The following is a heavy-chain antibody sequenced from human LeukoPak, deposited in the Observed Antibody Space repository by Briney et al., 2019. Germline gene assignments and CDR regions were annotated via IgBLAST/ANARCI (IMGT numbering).Heavy chain of an antibody. D-gene: IGHD2-15*01. J-gene: IGHJ4*02. CDR2: INPNSGGT. Sequence: AAVKVSCKASGYTFTGYYMHWVRQAPGQGLEWMGWINPNSGGTNYAQKFQGWVTMTRDTSISTAYMELSRLRSDDTAVYYCARDLGYCSGGSCYWGYYFDYWGQGTLVTVSS. CDR3: ARDLGYCSGGSCYWGYYFDY. CDR1: GYTFTGYY. V-gene: IGHV1-2*04.